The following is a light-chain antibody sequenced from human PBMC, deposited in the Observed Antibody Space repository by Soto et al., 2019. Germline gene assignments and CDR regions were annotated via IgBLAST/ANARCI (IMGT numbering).Light chain of an antibody. CDR3: SSYTSSIYV. Sequence: QSVLTQPASVSGSPGQSITISCTGTNSDVGGYNFVSWYQQQPGKAPKLIIYDVSNRPSGLSNRFSGSKSGNTASLTISGLQAEDEADYYCSSYTSSIYVFGTGTKVTVL. J-gene: IGLJ1*01. V-gene: IGLV2-14*01. CDR1: NSDVGGYNF. CDR2: DVS.